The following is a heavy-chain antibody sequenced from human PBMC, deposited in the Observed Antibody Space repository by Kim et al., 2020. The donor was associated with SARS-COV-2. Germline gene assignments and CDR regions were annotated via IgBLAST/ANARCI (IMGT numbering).Heavy chain of an antibody. V-gene: IGHV3-23*01. CDR2: ISGSGGST. CDR3: AKIVRQGYYDSSGYYYRYFQH. CDR1: GFTFSSYA. Sequence: LSLTCAASGFTFSSYAMSWVRQAPGKGLEWVSAISGSGGSTYYADSVKGRFTISRDNSKNTLYLQMNSLRAEDTAVYYCAKIVRQGYYDSSGYYYRYFQHWGQGTRVTVSS. J-gene: IGHJ1*01. D-gene: IGHD3-22*01.